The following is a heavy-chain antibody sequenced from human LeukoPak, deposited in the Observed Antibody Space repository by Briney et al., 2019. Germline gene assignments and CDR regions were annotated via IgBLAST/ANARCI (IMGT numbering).Heavy chain of an antibody. Sequence: GGSLRLSCAASGFTFSSYSMNWVRQAPGKGLEWVSSISSSSSYIYYADSVKGRFTISRDNAKNSLYLQMNSLRAEDTALYYCARELDTSMNFDLWGRGTLVTVSS. CDR3: ARELDTSMNFDL. D-gene: IGHD2-2*01. CDR1: GFTFSSYS. CDR2: ISSSSSYI. V-gene: IGHV3-21*04. J-gene: IGHJ2*01.